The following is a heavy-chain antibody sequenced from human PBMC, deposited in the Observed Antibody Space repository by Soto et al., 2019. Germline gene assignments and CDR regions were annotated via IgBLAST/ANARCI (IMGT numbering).Heavy chain of an antibody. CDR1: GFSVSAYE. J-gene: IGHJ3*02. CDR2: MSTTGYRT. Sequence: EVQLVESGGGLVQPGGSLRLSCAASGFSVSAYEMDWVRQAPGKGLAWVSFMSTTGYRTYYPDSVKGRFTISRDNAKNSLYLQMDSLRAEDTAVYYCTREGYGGNTDAFEMWGQGTMVTVSS. CDR3: TREGYGGNTDAFEM. D-gene: IGHD4-17*01. V-gene: IGHV3-48*03.